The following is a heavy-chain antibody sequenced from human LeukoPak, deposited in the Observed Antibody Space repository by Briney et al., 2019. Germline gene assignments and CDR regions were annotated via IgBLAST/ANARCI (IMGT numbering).Heavy chain of an antibody. CDR3: ARERGYSYGYSDY. Sequence: PGGSLRLSCAASGFTFSDYYMSWIRQAPGKGLEWVSYISSSGNTIYYADSVKGRFTISRDNAKSSLYLQMSSLRAEDTAVYYCARERGYSYGYSDYWGQGTLVTVSS. V-gene: IGHV3-11*04. CDR2: ISSSGNTI. CDR1: GFTFSDYY. D-gene: IGHD5-18*01. J-gene: IGHJ4*02.